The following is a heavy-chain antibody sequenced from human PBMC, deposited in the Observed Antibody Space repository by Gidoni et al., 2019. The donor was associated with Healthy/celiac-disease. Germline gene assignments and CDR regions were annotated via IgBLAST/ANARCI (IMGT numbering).Heavy chain of an antibody. J-gene: IGHJ4*02. Sequence: QVQLVLSGAEAKKPAASATVSCKAPGYTFTSYYMHWVRQAPGHGLERMGIINPSGGNTSYARKFQSRVTMTRDTSTSTVYMELSSLGSEDTAVYYCARGDSGYDANFDYWGQGTLVTVSS. CDR2: INPSGGNT. D-gene: IGHD5-12*01. CDR3: ARGDSGYDANFDY. V-gene: IGHV1-46*01. CDR1: GYTFTSYY.